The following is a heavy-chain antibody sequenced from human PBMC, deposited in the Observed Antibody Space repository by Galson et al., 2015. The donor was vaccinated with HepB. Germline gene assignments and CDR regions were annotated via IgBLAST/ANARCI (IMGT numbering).Heavy chain of an antibody. D-gene: IGHD5-12*01. Sequence: SVKVSCKVSGYTLTELSMHWVRQAPGKGLEWMGGFDPDDGETNYAQKFQGRVTMTEDTSTDTAYMELSSLRSEDTAVYYCATAMVATLGLGAFDIWGQGTMVTVSS. J-gene: IGHJ3*02. CDR1: GYTLTELS. V-gene: IGHV1-24*01. CDR2: FDPDDGET. CDR3: ATAMVATLGLGAFDI.